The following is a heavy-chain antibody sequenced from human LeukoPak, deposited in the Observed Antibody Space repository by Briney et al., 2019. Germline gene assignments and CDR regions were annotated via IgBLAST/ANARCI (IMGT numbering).Heavy chain of an antibody. J-gene: IGHJ4*02. CDR1: GYTFTGYY. CDR2: INPNSGGT. Sequence: ASVKVSCKASGYTFTGYYMHWVRQAPGQGLEWMGWINPNSGGTNYAQKFQGRVTMTRDTSISTDYMELSRLRSDDTAVYYCARDPDRTYYDFSGEYWGQGTLVTVSS. CDR3: ARDPDRTYYDFSGEY. D-gene: IGHD3-3*01. V-gene: IGHV1-2*02.